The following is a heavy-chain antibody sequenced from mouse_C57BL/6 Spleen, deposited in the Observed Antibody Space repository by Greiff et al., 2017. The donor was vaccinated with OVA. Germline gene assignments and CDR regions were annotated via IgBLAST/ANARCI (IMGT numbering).Heavy chain of an antibody. CDR2: IYPGDGDT. D-gene: IGHD2-5*01. J-gene: IGHJ3*01. CDR1: GYAFSSSW. Sequence: QVQLQQSGPELVKPGASVKISCKASGYAFSSSWMNWVKQRPGKGLEWIGRIYPGDGDTNYNGKFKGKATLTADKSSSTAYMQLSSLTSEDSAVYFCARSRSNRSWFAYWGQGTLVTVSA. CDR3: ARSRSNRSWFAY. V-gene: IGHV1-82*01.